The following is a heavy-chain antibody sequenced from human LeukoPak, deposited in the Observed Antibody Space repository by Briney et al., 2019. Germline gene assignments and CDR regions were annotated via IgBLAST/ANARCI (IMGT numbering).Heavy chain of an antibody. CDR1: GYTFTSYG. CDR3: ARDRLSAVDSYCGGDCYSRYYFDY. V-gene: IGHV1-18*01. D-gene: IGHD2-21*02. CDR2: ISAYNGNT. J-gene: IGHJ4*02. Sequence: ASVKVSFKASGYTFTSYGISWVRQPPGQGLAWMGWISAYNGNTNYAQKLQGRVTMTTDTSTSTAYMELRSLRSDDTAVYYCARDRLSAVDSYCGGDCYSRYYFDYWGQGTLVTVSS.